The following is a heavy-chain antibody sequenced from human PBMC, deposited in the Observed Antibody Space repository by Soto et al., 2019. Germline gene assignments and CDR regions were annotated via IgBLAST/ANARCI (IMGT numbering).Heavy chain of an antibody. V-gene: IGHV1-18*01. CDR2: ISPSSGVT. CDR3: AREMWTRTGPQNFFDY. J-gene: IGHJ4*02. CDR1: GYTFTSYG. D-gene: IGHD2-21*01. Sequence: GASVTVPCQASGYTFTSYGIIWVRQAPGQGLEWMGYISPSSGVTRYAQNLQGRVTLTTDTSTTTAYMELRSLSSDDTAVYYCAREMWTRTGPQNFFDYWGLGALVTVSS.